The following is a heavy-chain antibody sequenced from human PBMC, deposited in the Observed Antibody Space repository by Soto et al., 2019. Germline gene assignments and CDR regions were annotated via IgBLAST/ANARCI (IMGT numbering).Heavy chain of an antibody. J-gene: IGHJ4*02. CDR2: ISGTGGNT. V-gene: IGHV3-23*01. Sequence: GGSRRRSWAASGFTFSTYGMNWGRQAPGKGLEWVSAISGTGGNTYYADSVKGRFTISRDNSKNTLYLQMNSLRAEDTAEYFCAKIEATISPHFDYWGQGTLVTVSS. CDR3: AKIEATISPHFDY. CDR1: GFTFSTYG.